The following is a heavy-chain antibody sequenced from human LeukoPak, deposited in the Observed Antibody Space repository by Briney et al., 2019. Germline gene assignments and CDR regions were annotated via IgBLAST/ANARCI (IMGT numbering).Heavy chain of an antibody. CDR3: ARASYCSGGSCWIDY. V-gene: IGHV4-34*01. J-gene: IGHJ4*02. Sequence: SETLSLTCTVSGDSITSFYWSWIRQPPGKGLEWIGEINHSGSTNYNPSLKSRVTISVDTSKNQFSLKLSSVTAADTAVYYCARASYCSGGSCWIDYWGQGTLVTVSS. CDR2: INHSGST. D-gene: IGHD2-15*01. CDR1: GDSITSFY.